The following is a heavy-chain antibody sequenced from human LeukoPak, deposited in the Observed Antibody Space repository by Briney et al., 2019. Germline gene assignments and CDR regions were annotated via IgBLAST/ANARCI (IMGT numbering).Heavy chain of an antibody. Sequence: PSETLSLTCTVPGGSISSHHWSWIRQPPGKGLEWIGEINHSGSTNYNPSLKSRVTISVDTSKNQFSLKLSSVTAADTAVYYCARRLRGTNWFDPWGQGTLVTVSS. D-gene: IGHD1-1*01. CDR1: GGSISSHH. CDR3: ARRLRGTNWFDP. J-gene: IGHJ5*02. CDR2: INHSGST. V-gene: IGHV4-34*01.